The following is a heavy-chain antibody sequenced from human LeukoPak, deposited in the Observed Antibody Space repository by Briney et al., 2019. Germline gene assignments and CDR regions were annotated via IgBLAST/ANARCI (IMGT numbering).Heavy chain of an antibody. Sequence: ASVKVSCKASGGTFSSYAISWVRQAPGQGLEWMGRIIPILGIANYAQKFQGRVTITADKSTSTAYMELSSLRSEDTAVYYCARELWFGYYYYGMDVWGQGTTVTVSS. V-gene: IGHV1-69*04. CDR2: IIPILGIA. D-gene: IGHD3-10*01. J-gene: IGHJ6*02. CDR3: ARELWFGYYYYGMDV. CDR1: GGTFSSYA.